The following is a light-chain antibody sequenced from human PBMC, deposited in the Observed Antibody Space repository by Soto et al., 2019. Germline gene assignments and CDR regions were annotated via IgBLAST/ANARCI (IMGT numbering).Light chain of an antibody. J-gene: IGKJ5*01. CDR3: QQYGSSPPIT. V-gene: IGKV3-20*01. Sequence: SVLTQSPGTLSLSPGEGATLSCRASQSVSSSYLAWYQQKPGQAPRLLIYGASSRATGIPDRFSGSGSGTDFTLTISRLEPEDFAVYYCQQYGSSPPITFGQGTRLEIK. CDR2: GAS. CDR1: QSVSSSY.